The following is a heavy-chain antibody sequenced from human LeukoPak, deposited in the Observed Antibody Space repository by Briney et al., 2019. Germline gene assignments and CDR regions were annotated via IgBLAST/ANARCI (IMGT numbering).Heavy chain of an antibody. J-gene: IGHJ4*02. V-gene: IGHV1-2*02. CDR2: INPNSGGT. Sequence: GASVKVSCKASGYTFIGYYMHGVREAPGQGLEWMGWINPNSGGTNYAQKFQGRVTMTRDRSISTAYMELSRLRSDDTAVYYCAKDHTIRSFDSLGQGTLVTVSS. D-gene: IGHD1-14*01. CDR1: GYTFIGYY. CDR3: AKDHTIRSFDS.